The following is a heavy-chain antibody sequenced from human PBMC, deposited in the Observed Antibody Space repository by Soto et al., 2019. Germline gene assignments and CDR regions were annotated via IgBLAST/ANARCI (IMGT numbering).Heavy chain of an antibody. J-gene: IGHJ6*02. CDR2: IIPIFGTA. D-gene: IGHD1-26*01. Sequence: QVQLVQSGAEVKKPGSSVKVSCKASGGTFSSYAISWVRQAPGQGLEWMGGIIPIFGTANYAQKFQGRVTITADKSTSTAYMELSSLRSEDTAVYYCASSGVGAIHPYYYYYGMDVWGQGTTVTVSS. V-gene: IGHV1-69*06. CDR3: ASSGVGAIHPYYYYYGMDV. CDR1: GGTFSSYA.